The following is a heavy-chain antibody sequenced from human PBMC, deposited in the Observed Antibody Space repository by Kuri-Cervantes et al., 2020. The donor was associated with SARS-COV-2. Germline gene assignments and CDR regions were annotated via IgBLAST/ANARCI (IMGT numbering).Heavy chain of an antibody. Sequence: SQTLSLTCAVSGYSISSGYYWGWIRQPPGKGLEWIGYIYYSGSTNYNPSLKSRVTISVDTSKNQFSLKLSSVTAADTAVYYCARGSRGITIFGVVINGGMDVWGQGTTVTVSS. CDR2: IYYSGST. J-gene: IGHJ6*02. D-gene: IGHD3-3*01. CDR3: ARGSRGITIFGVVINGGMDV. V-gene: IGHV4-61*01. CDR1: GYSISSGYY.